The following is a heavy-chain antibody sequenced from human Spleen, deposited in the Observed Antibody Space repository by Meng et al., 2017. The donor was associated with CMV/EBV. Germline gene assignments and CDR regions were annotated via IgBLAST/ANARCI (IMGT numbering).Heavy chain of an antibody. V-gene: IGHV3-21*01. CDR2: ISSSSSYI. D-gene: IGHD3-22*01. CDR1: GFTFSSYS. J-gene: IGHJ4*02. Sequence: EVQLVESGGGLVKPGGSLRLSCAASGFTFSSYSMNWVRQAPGKGLEWVSSISSSSSYIYYADSVKGRFTISRDNAKNSLYLQMNSLRAEDTAVYYCARDLVPPYYYDSSGYLDYWGQGPLVTVSS. CDR3: ARDLVPPYYYDSSGYLDY.